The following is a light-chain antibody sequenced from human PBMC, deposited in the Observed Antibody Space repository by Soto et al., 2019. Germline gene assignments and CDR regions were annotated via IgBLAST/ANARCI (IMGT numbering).Light chain of an antibody. V-gene: IGKV3-20*01. CDR1: QSVSSSF. CDR2: GAS. Sequence: EIVLTQSPGTLSLSPGERATLSCRATQSVSSSFLAWYQQKPGQAPTLLIYGASSRATAIPDRFSGSGSGTDFTLTISRLEPEDFAVYYCQQYSSSTPLTFGQGTKVEIK. J-gene: IGKJ1*01. CDR3: QQYSSSTPLT.